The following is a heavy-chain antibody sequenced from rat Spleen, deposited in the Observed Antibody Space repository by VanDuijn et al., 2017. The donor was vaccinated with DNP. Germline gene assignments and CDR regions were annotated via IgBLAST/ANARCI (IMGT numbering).Heavy chain of an antibody. V-gene: IGHV5-25*01. D-gene: IGHD4-3*01. CDR1: GFTFSTYW. Sequence: EVRLVESGGGLVQPGRSLKLSCVASGFTFSTYWMFWVRQAPTRGLEWVASISASGGSTSYRDSVKGRFTISRDNAKSTLYLQMNSLKSEDTATYYCAKNSGYYFDYWGQGVMVTVSS. CDR3: AKNSGYYFDY. CDR2: ISASGGST. J-gene: IGHJ2*01.